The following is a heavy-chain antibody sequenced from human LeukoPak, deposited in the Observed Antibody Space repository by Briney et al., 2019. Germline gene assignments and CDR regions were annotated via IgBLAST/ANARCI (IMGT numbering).Heavy chain of an antibody. CDR1: GGSISSGGYY. Sequence: SQTLSLTCTVSGGSISSGGYYWSWIRQHPGKGLEWIGYIHYSGSTYYNPSLKSRVTISVDTSKNQFSLKLSSVTAADTAVYYCARVGITMVRGVITWFDPWGQGTLVTVSS. D-gene: IGHD3-10*01. CDR3: ARVGITMVRGVITWFDP. V-gene: IGHV4-31*03. J-gene: IGHJ5*02. CDR2: IHYSGST.